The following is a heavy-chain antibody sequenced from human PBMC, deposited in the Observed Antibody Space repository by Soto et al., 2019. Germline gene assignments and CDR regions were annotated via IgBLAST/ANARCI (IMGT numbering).Heavy chain of an antibody. CDR1: GYTFTSYG. J-gene: IGHJ3*02. Sequence: GASVKVSCKASGYTFTSYGISWVRQAPGQGLEWMGWISAYNGNTNYAQKLQGRVTMTTDTSTSTAYMELRGLRSDDTAVYYCARESTNSGPDAFDIWGQGTMVTVSS. CDR2: ISAYNGNT. CDR3: ARESTNSGPDAFDI. V-gene: IGHV1-18*01. D-gene: IGHD5-12*01.